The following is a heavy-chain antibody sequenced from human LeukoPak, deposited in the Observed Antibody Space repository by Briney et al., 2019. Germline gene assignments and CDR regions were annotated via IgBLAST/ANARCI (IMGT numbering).Heavy chain of an antibody. D-gene: IGHD2-2*01. J-gene: IGHJ6*02. CDR1: GGTFSSYA. V-gene: IGHV1-69*04. CDR2: IIPILGIA. CDR3: GRRGYCRCSSCCEEDYHGMDV. Sequence: SVKVSCKASGGTFSSYAISWVRQAPGQGLEWMGRIIPILGIANYAQKFQGRVTITADKSTSTAHMELSSLRSEDTAVYYCGRRGYCRCSSCCEEDYHGMDVWGQGTTVTVSS.